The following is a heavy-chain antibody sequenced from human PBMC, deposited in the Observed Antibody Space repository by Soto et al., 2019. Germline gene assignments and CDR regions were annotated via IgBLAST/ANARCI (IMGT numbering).Heavy chain of an antibody. CDR3: ARFSYSSSWSHRIYYYYYGMDV. V-gene: IGHV4-34*01. Sequence: SETLSLTCAVYGGSFSGYYWSWIRQPPGKGLEWIGEINHSGSTNYNPSLKSRVTISVDTSKNQFSLKLSSVTAADTAVYYCARFSYSSSWSHRIYYYYYGMDVWGQGTTVT. CDR1: GGSFSGYY. J-gene: IGHJ6*02. CDR2: INHSGST. D-gene: IGHD6-13*01.